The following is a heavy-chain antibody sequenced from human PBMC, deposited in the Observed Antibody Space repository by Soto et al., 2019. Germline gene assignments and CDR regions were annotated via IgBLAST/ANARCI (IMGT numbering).Heavy chain of an antibody. CDR2: INPNSGGT. Sequence: ASVKVSCKASGYTFTGYYMHWVRQAPGQGLEWMGWINPNSGGTNYAQKFQGWVTMTRDTSISTAYMELSRLRSDDTAVYYCAREGYSSSWRIFDYWGQGTLVTVSS. CDR3: AREGYSSSWRIFDY. D-gene: IGHD6-13*01. J-gene: IGHJ4*02. V-gene: IGHV1-2*04. CDR1: GYTFTGYY.